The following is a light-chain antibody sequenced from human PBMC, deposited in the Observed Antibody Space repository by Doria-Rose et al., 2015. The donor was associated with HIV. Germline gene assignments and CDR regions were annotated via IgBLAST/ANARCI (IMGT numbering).Light chain of an antibody. CDR2: WAS. CDR3: QQYYDTPS. Sequence: TQSPEYMGMSLGERATLNCKSNQSLLYTSKNYLAWYQQKPGQPPKLLIYWASTRQSGVPVRFSGSGSGTDFTLTISSLEAEDVAVYYCQQYYDTPSFGPGTTVDIK. J-gene: IGKJ3*01. V-gene: IGKV4-1*01. CDR1: QSLLYTSKNY.